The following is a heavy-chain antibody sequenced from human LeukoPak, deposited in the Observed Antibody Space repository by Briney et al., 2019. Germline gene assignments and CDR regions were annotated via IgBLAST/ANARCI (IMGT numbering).Heavy chain of an antibody. CDR1: GYSFTSYW. V-gene: IGHV5-51*01. D-gene: IGHD6-19*01. Sequence: GESLKISCKGSGYSFTSYWISWVRQMPGKGLEWMGIIYPGDSDTRYSPSFQGQVTISADKSISTAYLQWSSLKASDTAMYYCARRIAVAGELFDYWGQGTLVTVSS. CDR3: ARRIAVAGELFDY. J-gene: IGHJ4*02. CDR2: IYPGDSDT.